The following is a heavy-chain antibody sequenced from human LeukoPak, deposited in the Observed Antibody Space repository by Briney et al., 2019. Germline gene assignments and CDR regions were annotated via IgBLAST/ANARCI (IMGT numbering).Heavy chain of an antibody. V-gene: IGHV3-9*01. D-gene: IGHD5-18*01. CDR1: GFTFDDYA. CDR2: ISWNSGSI. Sequence: GGSLRLSCAASGFTFDDYAMHWVRQAPGKGLEWVSCISWNSGSIGYADSVKGRFTISRDNAKNSLYLQVNSLRAEDTALYYCAKDMGRVQLWFGLDYWGQGTLVTVSS. J-gene: IGHJ4*02. CDR3: AKDMGRVQLWFGLDY.